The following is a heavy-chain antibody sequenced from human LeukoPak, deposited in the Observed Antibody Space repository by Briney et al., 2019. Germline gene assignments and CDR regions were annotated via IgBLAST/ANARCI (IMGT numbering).Heavy chain of an antibody. Sequence: GASVKVSCKASGYTFTGYYMHWVRQAPGQGLEWMGWINPNSGGTNYAQKFQGRVTMTRDTSISTAYMELSRLRSDDTAVYYCARDGHYYDSSGYYPNFDYWGQGTLVTVSS. D-gene: IGHD3-22*01. CDR3: ARDGHYYDSSGYYPNFDY. J-gene: IGHJ4*02. V-gene: IGHV1-2*02. CDR1: GYTFTGYY. CDR2: INPNSGGT.